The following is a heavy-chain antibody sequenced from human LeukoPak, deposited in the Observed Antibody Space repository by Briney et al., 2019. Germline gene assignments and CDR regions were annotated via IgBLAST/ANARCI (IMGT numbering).Heavy chain of an antibody. Sequence: GGSLRLSCAASGFTFSKYAMNWVHQAPGQGLEWVSAILAGGATYYADPVKGRFTISRDSSTNTLYLQMNSLRADDAAIYYCTKDREPDNGWDLDYWGQGTLLIVSS. J-gene: IGHJ4*01. V-gene: IGHV3-23*01. CDR3: TKDREPDNGWDLDY. D-gene: IGHD6-19*01. CDR1: GFTFSKYA. CDR2: ILAGGAT.